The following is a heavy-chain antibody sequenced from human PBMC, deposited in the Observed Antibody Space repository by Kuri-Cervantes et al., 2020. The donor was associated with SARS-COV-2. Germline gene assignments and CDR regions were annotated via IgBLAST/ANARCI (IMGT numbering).Heavy chain of an antibody. CDR3: AKAGENYYYYYMDV. CDR2: IRYDGSNK. CDR1: GFTFSNAW. Sequence: GGSLRLSCAASGFTFSNAWMSWVRQAPGKGLEWVAFIRYDGSNKYYADSVKGRFTISRDNSKNTLYLQMNSLRAEDTAVYYCAKAGENYYYYYMDVWGKGTTVTVSS. J-gene: IGHJ6*03. V-gene: IGHV3-30*02. D-gene: IGHD3-16*01.